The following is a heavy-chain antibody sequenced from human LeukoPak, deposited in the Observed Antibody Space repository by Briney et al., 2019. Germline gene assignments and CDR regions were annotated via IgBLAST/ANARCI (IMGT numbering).Heavy chain of an antibody. CDR3: ARVTAEYSSGWYYFDY. D-gene: IGHD6-19*01. V-gene: IGHV3-20*04. J-gene: IGHJ4*02. CDR2: INWNGGST. Sequence: RTGGSLRLSCAASGFTFDDYGMSWVRQAPGKGLEWVSGINWNGGSTVYADSVKGRFTISRDNAKNSLYLQMNSLRAEDTALYYCARVTAEYSSGWYYFDYWGQGTLVTVSS. CDR1: GFTFDDYG.